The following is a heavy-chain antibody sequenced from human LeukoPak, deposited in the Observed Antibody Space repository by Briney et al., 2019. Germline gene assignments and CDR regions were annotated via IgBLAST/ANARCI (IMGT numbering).Heavy chain of an antibody. Sequence: SETLSLTCAVYGGSFSGYYWSWIRQPPGKGLEWIGYIYYSGSTNYNPSLKSRVTISVDTSKNQFSLKLSSVTAADTAVYYCARELGPYGSGSYYQHYNWFDPWGRGTLVTVSS. CDR1: GGSFSGYY. D-gene: IGHD3-10*01. CDR3: ARELGPYGSGSYYQHYNWFDP. J-gene: IGHJ5*02. V-gene: IGHV4-59*01. CDR2: IYYSGST.